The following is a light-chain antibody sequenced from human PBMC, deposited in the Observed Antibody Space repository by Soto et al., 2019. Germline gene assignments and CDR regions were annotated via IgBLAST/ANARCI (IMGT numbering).Light chain of an antibody. V-gene: IGLV2-11*01. Sequence: QSALTQPRSVSGSPVQSVTISCTGTSSDVGGYKYVSWYQQHPGKAPQLMIYDVNKRPSGVPDRFSGSKSGNTASLTISGLQAEDEADYYCCSYAGSYNWVFGGGTKLTVL. CDR1: SSDVGGYKY. J-gene: IGLJ3*02. CDR2: DVN. CDR3: CSYAGSYNWV.